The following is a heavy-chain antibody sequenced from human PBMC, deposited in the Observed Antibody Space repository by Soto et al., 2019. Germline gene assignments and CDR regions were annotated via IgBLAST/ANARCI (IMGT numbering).Heavy chain of an antibody. CDR3: ARDLRGVNYYGMDV. CDR2: IYYSGST. CDR1: GGSISSGGYY. V-gene: IGHV4-31*03. Sequence: QVQLQESGPGLVKPSQTLSLTCTVSGGSISSGGYYWSWILQHPGKGLEWIGYIYYSGSTYYNPSLKSRVTISVDTSKNQFSLKLSSVTAADTAVYYCARDLRGVNYYGMDVWGQGTTVTVSS. D-gene: IGHD3-10*01. J-gene: IGHJ6*02.